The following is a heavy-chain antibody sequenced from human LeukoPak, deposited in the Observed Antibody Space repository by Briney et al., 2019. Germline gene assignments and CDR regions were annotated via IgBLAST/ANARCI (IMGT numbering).Heavy chain of an antibody. J-gene: IGHJ6*02. D-gene: IGHD6-19*01. CDR1: GGSIRSYY. CDR3: ARGGYSSGWYDYYYYGMDV. CDR2: IYSSGST. Sequence: SETLSLTCTVSGGSIRSYYWGWIRQPPGKGLAWIGYIYSSGSTNYNPSLKSRVTISVDTSKNQFSLKLSSVTAADTAVYYCARGGYSSGWYDYYYYGMDVWGQGTTVTVSS. V-gene: IGHV4-59*01.